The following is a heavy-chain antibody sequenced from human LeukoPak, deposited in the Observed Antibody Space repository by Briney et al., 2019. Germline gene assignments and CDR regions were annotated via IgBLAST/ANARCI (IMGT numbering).Heavy chain of an antibody. CDR1: GFTFSSYW. D-gene: IGHD6-13*01. Sequence: PGGSLRLSCAASGFTFSSYWMSWVRQAPGNGLEWVANIKQDGSEKYYVDSVKGRFTISRDNAKNSLYLQMNSLRAEDTAVYYCARSHSSSWYPYYYYGMDVWGQGTTVTVSS. CDR3: ARSHSSSWYPYYYYGMDV. CDR2: IKQDGSEK. J-gene: IGHJ6*02. V-gene: IGHV3-7*01.